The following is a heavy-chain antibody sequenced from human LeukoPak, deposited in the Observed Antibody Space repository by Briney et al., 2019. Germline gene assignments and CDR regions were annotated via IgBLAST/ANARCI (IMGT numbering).Heavy chain of an antibody. V-gene: IGHV3-7*01. CDR3: ARGRLTYYYDSSGYPFDY. D-gene: IGHD3-22*01. CDR2: IKQDGSEK. CDR1: GFTFSTYW. Sequence: GGTLRFSCAASGFTFSTYWMTWVRQAPGKGLEWVANIKQDGSEKYYVDSVKGRFTISRDNAKNSLYLQMNSLRAEDTAVYYCARGRLTYYYDSSGYPFDYWGQGTLVTVSS. J-gene: IGHJ4*02.